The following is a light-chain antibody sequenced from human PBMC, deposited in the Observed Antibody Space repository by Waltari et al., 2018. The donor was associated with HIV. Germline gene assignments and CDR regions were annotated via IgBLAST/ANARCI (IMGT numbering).Light chain of an antibody. V-gene: IGKV1-39*01. CDR1: ESIYPY. Sequence: DIHLSQSPSSLSASVGDTVTITCRASESIYPYLNWFQQKPKKAPKLIIFAASNLESGVPSRFRGRGSGAVFTLTINRLQLGDFATYYCQQSRSTPLTFGGGTRVE. CDR3: QQSRSTPLT. J-gene: IGKJ4*02. CDR2: AAS.